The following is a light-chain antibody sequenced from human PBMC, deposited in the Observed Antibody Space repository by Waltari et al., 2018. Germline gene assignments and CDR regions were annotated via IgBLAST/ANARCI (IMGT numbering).Light chain of an antibody. CDR1: FNDVGAYSY. CDR3: CSYVGSNTYV. Sequence: QSALTQPASVSGSPGQSITISCTGTFNDVGAYSYVSWFQQVTGQAPKLIIYDVIKRPSGVSDRFSGSKSGITASLTISGLQVEDEADYYCCSYVGSNTYVFGTGTKVTVL. J-gene: IGLJ1*01. CDR2: DVI. V-gene: IGLV2-23*02.